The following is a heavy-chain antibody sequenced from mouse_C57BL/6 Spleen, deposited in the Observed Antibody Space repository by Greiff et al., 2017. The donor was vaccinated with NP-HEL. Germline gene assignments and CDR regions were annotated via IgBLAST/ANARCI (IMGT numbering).Heavy chain of an antibody. D-gene: IGHD3-2*02. CDR2: IDPEDGDT. CDR1: GFNIKDYY. V-gene: IGHV14-1*01. Sequence: EVQLQQSGAELVRPGASVKLSCTASGFNIKDYYMHWVKQRPEQGLEWIGRIDPEDGDTEYAPKFQGKATMTADTSSNTAYLQLSSLTSEDTAVYYCTTSRAAQATSWFAYWGQGTLVTVSA. J-gene: IGHJ3*01. CDR3: TTSRAAQATSWFAY.